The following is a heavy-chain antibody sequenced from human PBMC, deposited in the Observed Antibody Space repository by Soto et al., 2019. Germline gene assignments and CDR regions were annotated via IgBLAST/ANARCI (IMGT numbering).Heavy chain of an antibody. CDR1: GFTFSNYA. D-gene: IGHD3-22*01. CDR2: ISYDGSNK. CDR3: AREDYYDNSGSQYFDY. Sequence: GGSLRLSCAASGFTFSNYAMHWVRQAPGKGLEWVAVISYDGSNKYYSDSVKGRFTMSRDSSKNTLYLQMNSLRPEDTAVYYCAREDYYDNSGSQYFDYWGQGTLVTVSS. V-gene: IGHV3-30-3*01. J-gene: IGHJ4*02.